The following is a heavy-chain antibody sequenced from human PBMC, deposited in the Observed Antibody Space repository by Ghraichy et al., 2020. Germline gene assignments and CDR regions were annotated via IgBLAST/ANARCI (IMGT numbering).Heavy chain of an antibody. CDR1: RGSVRSASYY. Sequence: SETLSLTCSVSRGSVRSASYYWSWVRQPPGKGLEWIGYVYSNGSTNHNPSLRSRLTMSVDTSKNEVSLKLNSVTAADTAVYYCARIQRSDRSPGYYGMDVWGHGTTVGVSS. CDR2: VYSNGST. J-gene: IGHJ6*02. V-gene: IGHV4-61*01. CDR3: ARIQRSDRSPGYYGMDV. D-gene: IGHD1-14*01.